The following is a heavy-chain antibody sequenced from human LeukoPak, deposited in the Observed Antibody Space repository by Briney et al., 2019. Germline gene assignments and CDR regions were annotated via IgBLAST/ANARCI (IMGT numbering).Heavy chain of an antibody. CDR2: ITSSSSYI. J-gene: IGHJ5*02. D-gene: IGHD1-1*01. Sequence: GGSLRLSCAASGFTFSSYEMNWVRQAPGKGLEWISYITSSSSYIYYADSVKGRFTISRDNAKNSLYLQMNSLRAEDTAVYYCARASTGTTFGWFDPWGQGTLVTVSS. CDR3: ARASTGTTFGWFDP. CDR1: GFTFSSYE. V-gene: IGHV3-21*05.